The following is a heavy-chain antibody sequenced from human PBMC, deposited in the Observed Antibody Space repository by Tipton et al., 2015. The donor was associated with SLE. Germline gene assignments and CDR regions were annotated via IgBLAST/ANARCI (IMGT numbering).Heavy chain of an antibody. CDR3: AKDAPYCSGGSCSGGDFDY. V-gene: IGHV3-30-3*01. D-gene: IGHD2-15*01. J-gene: IGHJ4*02. CDR2: ISYDGSNK. Sequence: SLRLSCAASGFTFSSYAMHWVRQAPGKGLEWVAVISYDGSNKYYADSVKGRFTISRDNSKNTLYLQMNSLRAEDTAVYYCAKDAPYCSGGSCSGGDFDYWGQGTLVTVSS. CDR1: GFTFSSYA.